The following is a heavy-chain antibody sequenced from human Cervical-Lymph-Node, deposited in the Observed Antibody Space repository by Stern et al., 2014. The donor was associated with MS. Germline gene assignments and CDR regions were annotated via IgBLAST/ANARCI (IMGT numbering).Heavy chain of an antibody. CDR3: ARVKPAAILDY. J-gene: IGHJ4*02. D-gene: IGHD2-2*01. V-gene: IGHV7-4-1*02. Sequence: QVQLVQSGSELKKPGASVKVSCKASGYTFTRNAINWVRQAPGQRLEWMGWITPNTGNITYAQAFTGRFAFSLDTSLSTAYLQISSLKAEDTAIYYCARVKPAAILDYWGQGTLVTVSS. CDR2: ITPNTGNI. CDR1: GYTFTRNA.